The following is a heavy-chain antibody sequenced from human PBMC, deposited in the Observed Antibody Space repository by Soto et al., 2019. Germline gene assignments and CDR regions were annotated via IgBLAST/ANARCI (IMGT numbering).Heavy chain of an antibody. CDR3: ASGPLVYAIGGLYAFDI. V-gene: IGHV3-23*01. D-gene: IGHD2-8*01. Sequence: EVHLLESGGGLVQPGGSLRLSCAASAFTFNSYAINWVRQAPGKGLEWVSAISGSGDSTYYTDSVKGRFTISRDNSKNTLYLKMNSLRAEDTAVYYCASGPLVYAIGGLYAFDIWGQGTMVTVSS. CDR2: ISGSGDST. CDR1: AFTFNSYA. J-gene: IGHJ3*02.